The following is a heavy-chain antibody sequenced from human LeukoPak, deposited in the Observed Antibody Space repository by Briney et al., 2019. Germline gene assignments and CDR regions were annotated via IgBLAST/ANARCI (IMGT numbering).Heavy chain of an antibody. CDR1: GGTFSSYA. J-gene: IGHJ6*02. Sequence: GASVKVSCKASGGTFSSYAISWVRQAPGQGLEWMGRIIPILGIANYPQKFQGRVTITADKSTSTDYMELSSLRSEDTAVYYCARDSSSWYDSGYYYGMDVWGQGTTVSVPS. CDR3: ARDSSSWYDSGYYYGMDV. CDR2: IIPILGIA. D-gene: IGHD6-13*01. V-gene: IGHV1-69*04.